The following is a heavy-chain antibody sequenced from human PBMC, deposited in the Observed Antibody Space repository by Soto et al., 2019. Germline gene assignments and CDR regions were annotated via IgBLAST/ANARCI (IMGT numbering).Heavy chain of an antibody. V-gene: IGHV1-18*01. CDR3: ARTVDTAMDSYFYYGMDV. D-gene: IGHD5-18*01. CDR2: ISAYNGNT. Sequence: QVQLVQSGAEVKKPGASVKVSCKASGYTFTSYGISWVRQAPGQGLEWMGWISAYNGNTNYAQKLQGRVTMPTDTSTSTAYMELRSLRSDDTAVYYCARTVDTAMDSYFYYGMDVWGQGTTVTVSS. J-gene: IGHJ6*02. CDR1: GYTFTSYG.